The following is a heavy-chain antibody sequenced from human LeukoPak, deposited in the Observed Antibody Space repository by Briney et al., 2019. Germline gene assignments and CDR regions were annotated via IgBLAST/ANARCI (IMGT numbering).Heavy chain of an antibody. CDR2: IKPDGSEK. CDR1: GLPFSSYW. CDR3: AREEDNADEYLRGDY. D-gene: IGHD2/OR15-2a*01. Sequence: GGSVRLSCAASGLPFSSYWMSWVRQAPGKGLEWVANIKPDGSEKNYVDSVKGRFTISRDNARNSLFLQMNSLRAEDTAVYYCAREEDNADEYLRGDYWGQGTLVTVSS. V-gene: IGHV3-7*01. J-gene: IGHJ4*02.